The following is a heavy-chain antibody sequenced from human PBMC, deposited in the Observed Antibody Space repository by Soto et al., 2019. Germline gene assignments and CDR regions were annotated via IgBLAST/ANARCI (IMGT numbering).Heavy chain of an antibody. J-gene: IGHJ3*02. CDR1: GFTFSSYA. D-gene: IGHD4-4*01. CDR3: ARNPSQSALDI. Sequence: PGGSLRLSCSASGFTFSSYAMHWVRQAPGKGLEYVSAISSNGGSTYYADSVKGRFTISRDNSKNLLSLQMNSLRAEDTAIYYCARNPSQSALDIWGQGTMVTVSS. V-gene: IGHV3-64*04. CDR2: ISSNGGST.